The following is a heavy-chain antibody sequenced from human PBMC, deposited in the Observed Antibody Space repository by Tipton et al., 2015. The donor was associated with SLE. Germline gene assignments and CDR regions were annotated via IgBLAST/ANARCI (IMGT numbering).Heavy chain of an antibody. J-gene: IGHJ4*02. CDR3: AKYASGTMFEY. V-gene: IGHV4-39*01. Sequence: TLSLTCIVSGVSIGSSYYYLGWIRQPPGRGLEWIGTVYYSGSTYYNPSLKSRVTISADTSKNQFSLRLTSVTAADTAVYYCAKYASGTMFEYWGQGTLVTVSS. CDR2: VYYSGST. D-gene: IGHD3-10*01. CDR1: GVSIGSSYYY.